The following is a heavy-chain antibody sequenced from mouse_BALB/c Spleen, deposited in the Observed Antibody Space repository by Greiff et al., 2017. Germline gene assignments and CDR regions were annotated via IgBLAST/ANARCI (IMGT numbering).Heavy chain of an antibody. CDR1: GYTFTDYY. CDR2: IYPGSGNT. J-gene: IGHJ1*01. Sequence: QVQLQQSGAELARPGASVKLSCKASGYTFTDYYINWVKQRTGQGLEWIGEIYPGSGNTYYNEKFKGKATLTADKSSSTAYMQLSSLTSEDSAVYFCARWGYGYDWYFDVWGAGTTVTVSS. CDR3: ARWGYGYDWYFDV. D-gene: IGHD2-2*01. V-gene: IGHV1-77*01.